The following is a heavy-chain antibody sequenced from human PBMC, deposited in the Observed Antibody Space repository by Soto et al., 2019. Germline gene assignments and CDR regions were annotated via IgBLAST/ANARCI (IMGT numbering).Heavy chain of an antibody. CDR2: IKSKTDGGTT. Sequence: GGSLRLSCAASGFTFSNAWMNWVRQAPGKGLEWVGRIKSKTDGGTTDYAAPVKGRFTISRDNSKNTLYLQMSSLRAEDTAVYYCVKQDGYSYAFDIWGQGTMVTVSS. CDR3: VKQDGYSYAFDI. V-gene: IGHV3-15*07. J-gene: IGHJ3*02. D-gene: IGHD5-18*01. CDR1: GFTFSNAW.